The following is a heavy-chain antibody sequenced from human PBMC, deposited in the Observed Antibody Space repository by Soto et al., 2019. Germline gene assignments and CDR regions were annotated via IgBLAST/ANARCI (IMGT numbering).Heavy chain of an antibody. CDR3: AREAVSGRTGFDY. CDR2: ILPIFGTA. CDR1: GCTFSTSS. Sequence: SVKVSCKASGCTFSTSSINWVRQAPGQRPEWMGNILPIFGTANYAQKFQDRVTITTDTSTSTAYMELRSLRSEDTAVYYCAREAVSGRTGFDYWGQGTLVTVSS. V-gene: IGHV1-69*05. D-gene: IGHD6-19*01. J-gene: IGHJ4*02.